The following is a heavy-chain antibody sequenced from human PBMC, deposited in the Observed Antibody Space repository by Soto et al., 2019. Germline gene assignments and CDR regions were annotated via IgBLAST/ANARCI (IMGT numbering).Heavy chain of an antibody. Sequence: SETLSLTRAVYGGSFSGYYWSWIRQPPGKGLEWIGEINHSGSTNYNPSLKSRVTISVDTSKNQFSLKLSSVTAADTAVYYCARAPPRIVGATHFDYWGQGTLVTVSS. J-gene: IGHJ4*02. CDR2: INHSGST. D-gene: IGHD1-26*01. CDR3: ARAPPRIVGATHFDY. CDR1: GGSFSGYY. V-gene: IGHV4-34*01.